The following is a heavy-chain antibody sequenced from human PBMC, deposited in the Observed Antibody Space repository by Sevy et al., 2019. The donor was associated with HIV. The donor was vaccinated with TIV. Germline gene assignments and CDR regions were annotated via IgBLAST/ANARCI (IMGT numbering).Heavy chain of an antibody. CDR2: INYSGST. J-gene: IGHJ4*02. CDR3: ARVAYCGGDCYPFDY. D-gene: IGHD2-21*02. Sequence: SETLSLTCSVSGGSISGYYWSWIRQPPGKGLEWIGYINYSGSTNYNPSLKSRVTISVDTSKNQFSLKLSSVTAADTAVYYCARVAYCGGDCYPFDYWGQGTLVTVSP. V-gene: IGHV4-59*01. CDR1: GGSISGYY.